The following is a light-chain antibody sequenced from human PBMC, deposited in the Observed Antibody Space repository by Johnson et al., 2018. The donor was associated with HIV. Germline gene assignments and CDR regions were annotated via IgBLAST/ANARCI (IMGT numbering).Light chain of an antibody. Sequence: QSVLTQPPSVSAAPGHQVTISCSGSSSNIANNYVSWYQQFPGTAPKLLIYENNKRPSGISDQFSGSKSGTSATLGITGLQTGDEADFYCGTWDTSLSVYVFGTGTKVTVL. CDR3: GTWDTSLSVYV. V-gene: IGLV1-51*02. CDR1: SSNIANNY. CDR2: ENN. J-gene: IGLJ1*01.